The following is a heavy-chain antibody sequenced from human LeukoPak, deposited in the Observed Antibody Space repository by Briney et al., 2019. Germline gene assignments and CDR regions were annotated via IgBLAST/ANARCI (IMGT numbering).Heavy chain of an antibody. CDR2: ISLYNSDT. V-gene: IGHV1-18*01. CDR3: AKDKEPNILSMTSVIFDY. CDR1: GYNFSTYG. D-gene: IGHD4-11*01. J-gene: IGHJ4*02. Sequence: SSVKVSCKASGYNFSTYGFTWVRQAPGPRIEWMEWISLYNSDTSCAPKHQGRVTMTTDASTSTAYMELRSLRSDDTAVYYCAKDKEPNILSMTSVIFDYWGQGTLVTVSS.